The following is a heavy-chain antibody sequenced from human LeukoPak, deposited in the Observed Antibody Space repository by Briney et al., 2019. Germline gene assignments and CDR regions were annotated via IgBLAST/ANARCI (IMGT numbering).Heavy chain of an antibody. CDR2: ISETGTDT. J-gene: IGHJ4*02. V-gene: IGHV3-11*05. CDR3: ARDLGDLLRAFDY. D-gene: IGHD1-26*01. CDR1: EFIFSDFC. Sequence: GGSLRLSCVVSEFIFSDFCMSWIRQAPGKGLEWVSYISETGTDTRYADSVKGRFTISRDNAKNSLYLQMNSLRAEDTAVYYCARDLGDLLRAFDYWGQGTLATVSS.